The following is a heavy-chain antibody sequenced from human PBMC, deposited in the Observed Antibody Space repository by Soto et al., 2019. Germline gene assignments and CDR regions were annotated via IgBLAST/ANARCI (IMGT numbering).Heavy chain of an antibody. CDR3: ARDIPSDY. CDR2: ISSSSSTI. V-gene: IGHV3-48*01. Sequence: PGGSLRLSCAASGFTFNIYSMNWVRQAPGKGLEWVSYISSSSSTIYYADSVKGRFTISRDNAKNSLYLQMNSLRAEDTAVYYCARDIPSDYWGQGTLVTVSS. CDR1: GFTFNIYS. J-gene: IGHJ4*02.